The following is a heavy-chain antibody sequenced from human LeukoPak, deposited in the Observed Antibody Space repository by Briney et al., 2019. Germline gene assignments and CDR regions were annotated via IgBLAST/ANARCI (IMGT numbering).Heavy chain of an antibody. CDR3: ARDLYYYGSGSYLVY. CDR2: ISSSGSTI. V-gene: IGHV3-11*04. Sequence: KTGGSLRLSCAASGLTFSDYYMSWIRQAAGKGLEWVPYISSSGSTIYYADSVKGRFTFSRDNAKNSLYLQMNSLRAEDTAVYYFARDLYYYGSGSYLVYWGQGSLVTVSS. D-gene: IGHD3-10*01. J-gene: IGHJ4*02. CDR1: GLTFSDYY.